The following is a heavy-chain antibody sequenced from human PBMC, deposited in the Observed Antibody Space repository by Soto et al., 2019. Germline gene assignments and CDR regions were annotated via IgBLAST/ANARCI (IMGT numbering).Heavy chain of an antibody. J-gene: IGHJ6*02. CDR2: VNHSGST. CDR1: GGSLSGIY. D-gene: IGHD3-22*01. V-gene: IGHV4-34*01. CDR3: ATSRWSYDSSGHYYYYGLDV. Sequence: LETLSLTCVVYGGSLSGIYWTWVRQPPGKGLEWIGEVNHSGSTNYSPSLESRITISLDTSNNQFSLKLSSVTAADTAVYYWATSRWSYDSSGHYYYYGLDVWGQGTMVTVSS.